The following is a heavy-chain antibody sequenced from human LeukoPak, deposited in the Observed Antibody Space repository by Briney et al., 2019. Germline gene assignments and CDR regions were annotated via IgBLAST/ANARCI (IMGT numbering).Heavy chain of an antibody. CDR1: GFTFTRYT. J-gene: IGHJ6*02. D-gene: IGHD2-2*02. CDR2: ISSRGTYI. Sequence: GGSLRLSCAASGFTFTRYTMSWVRQAPGKGLEWVSSISSRGTYIYYADSMKGRFTISRDDAKSSLYLQMNSLRADDTALYYCARGRNVGVPAAIGGMDVWSQGTTVTVSS. CDR3: ARGRNVGVPAAIGGMDV. V-gene: IGHV3-21*01.